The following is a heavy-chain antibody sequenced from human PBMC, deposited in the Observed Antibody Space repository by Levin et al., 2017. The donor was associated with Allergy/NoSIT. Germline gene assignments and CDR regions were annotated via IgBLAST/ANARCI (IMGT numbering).Heavy chain of an antibody. Sequence: ASVKVSCKASGYTFSMYGITWVRQAPGQGLEWVGWSSGHNDNTRPAENFQGRVTMTTDTSTNTAYMELRNLRSDDTAVYYCARDLWESREIYLIDFWGQGTLVTVSS. J-gene: IGHJ4*02. CDR3: ARDLWESREIYLIDF. D-gene: IGHD1-26*01. V-gene: IGHV1-18*01. CDR2: SSGHNDNT. CDR1: GYTFSMYG.